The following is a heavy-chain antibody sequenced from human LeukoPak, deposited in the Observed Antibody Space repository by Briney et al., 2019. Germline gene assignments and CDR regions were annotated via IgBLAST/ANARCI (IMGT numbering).Heavy chain of an antibody. Sequence: ASVKVSCKASGYTFTSYDINWVRRATGQGLEWMGWMNPNSGNTGYAQKFQGRVTMTRNTSISTAYMELSSLRSEDTAVYYCARGRGEVRYFDWFDPWGQGTLVTVSS. CDR2: MNPNSGNT. CDR1: GYTFTSYD. D-gene: IGHD3-9*01. CDR3: ARGRGEVRYFDWFDP. J-gene: IGHJ5*02. V-gene: IGHV1-8*01.